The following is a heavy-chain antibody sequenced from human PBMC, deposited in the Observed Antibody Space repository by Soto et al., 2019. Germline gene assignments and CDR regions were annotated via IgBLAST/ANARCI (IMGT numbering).Heavy chain of an antibody. Sequence: EVQLLESGGGLIQPGGSLRLSCAASGLTFSSYAMSWVRQAPGKGLEWVSAISGSGGSTYYADSVKGRFTISRDNSKNTLYLQMNKLRAEDTAVYDSAKDQLYIRGVIHNWCDPWGEGTLVTVSS. CDR2: ISGSGGST. V-gene: IGHV3-23*01. CDR1: GLTFSSYA. D-gene: IGHD3-10*02. J-gene: IGHJ5*02. CDR3: AKDQLYIRGVIHNWCDP.